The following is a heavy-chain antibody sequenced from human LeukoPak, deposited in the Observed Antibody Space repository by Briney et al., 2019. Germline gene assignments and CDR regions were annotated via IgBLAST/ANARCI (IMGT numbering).Heavy chain of an antibody. J-gene: IGHJ4*02. CDR3: ARGYCSSTSCWYYFDY. D-gene: IGHD2-2*01. Sequence: GGSLRLSCAASGFTFSSYSMNWVRQAPGKGLEWVSSISSSSSYIYYADSVKGRFTISRDNAKNSLYLQMNSLRAEDTAVYYCARGYCSSTSCWYYFDYWGQGTLVTVSS. V-gene: IGHV3-21*01. CDR1: GFTFSSYS. CDR2: ISSSSSYI.